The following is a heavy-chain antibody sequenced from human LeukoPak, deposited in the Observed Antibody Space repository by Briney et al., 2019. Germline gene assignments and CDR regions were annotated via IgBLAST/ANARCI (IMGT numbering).Heavy chain of an antibody. CDR3: ATGVEQQLPHGGMDV. CDR2: VDPEDGET. V-gene: IGHV1-69-2*01. J-gene: IGHJ6*02. D-gene: IGHD6-13*01. CDR1: GYTFTDYY. Sequence: ASVKVSCKVSGYTFTDYYMHWVQQAPGKGLEWMGLVDPEDGETIYAEKFQGRVTITADTSTDTAYMELNSLRSEDTAVYYCATGVEQQLPHGGMDVWGQGTTVTVSS.